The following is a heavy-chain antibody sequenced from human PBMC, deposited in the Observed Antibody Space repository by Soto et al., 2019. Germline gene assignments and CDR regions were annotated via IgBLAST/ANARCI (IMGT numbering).Heavy chain of an antibody. CDR1: GFSFSTYA. J-gene: IGHJ4*02. D-gene: IGHD1-26*01. V-gene: IGHV3-30*18. Sequence: QVQLEEFGGGVVQPGRSLRLSCTASGFSFSTYAMHWVRQAPGKGLEWVAVISTNGNDKYHADPVKGRFTISRDNFQNTLYLQMYNLRPEDTAIYFCVKDMKVGPAGYYCDYWGQGTLVAVSS. CDR3: VKDMKVGPAGYYCDY. CDR2: ISTNGNDK.